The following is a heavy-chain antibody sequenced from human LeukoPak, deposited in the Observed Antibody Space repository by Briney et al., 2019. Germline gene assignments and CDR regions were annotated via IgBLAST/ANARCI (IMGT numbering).Heavy chain of an antibody. Sequence: ASVKVSCKASGYTFTSYDINWVRQATRQGLEWMGWMNPNSGNTGYAQKFQGRVTMTRNTSISTAYMELSSLRSEDTAVYYCARVVTMTYYYYGMDVWGQGTTVTVSS. D-gene: IGHD3-22*01. CDR3: ARVVTMTYYYYGMDV. V-gene: IGHV1-8*01. CDR2: MNPNSGNT. J-gene: IGHJ6*02. CDR1: GYTFTSYD.